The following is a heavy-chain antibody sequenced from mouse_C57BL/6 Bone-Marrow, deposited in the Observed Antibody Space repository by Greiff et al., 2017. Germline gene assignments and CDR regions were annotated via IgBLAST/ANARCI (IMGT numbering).Heavy chain of an antibody. Sequence: VQLQQPGAELVMPGASVKLSCKASGYTFTSYWMHWVKQRPGPGLEWIGEIDPSDSYTNSNQKFKGKSTLTVDKSSSTAYLQLSSLTSEDAAVYYCSRERDYYGSNPYYDDIDYWGQGTTVTVSS. CDR2: IDPSDSYT. V-gene: IGHV1-69*01. CDR1: GYTFTSYW. D-gene: IGHD1-1*01. CDR3: SRERDYYGSNPYYDDIDY. J-gene: IGHJ4*01.